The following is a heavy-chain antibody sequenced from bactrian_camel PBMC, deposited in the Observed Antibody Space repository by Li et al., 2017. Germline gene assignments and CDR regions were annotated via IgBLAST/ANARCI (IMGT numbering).Heavy chain of an antibody. CDR3: VAGQAEGRWCPVEATTSEFGY. D-gene: IGHD6*01. CDR1: EDTSSINS. Sequence: HVQLVESGGGSVQAGGSLTLSCVASEDTSSINSMGWFRQSPGTEREAVACIWPGGDKVYYADSVKGRFTISQDNDKNAGYLQMNSLKPEDTAMYTCVAGQAEGRWCPVEATTSEFGYRGHGTQVTVS. V-gene: IGHV3S54*01. CDR2: IWPGGDKV. J-gene: IGHJ6*01.